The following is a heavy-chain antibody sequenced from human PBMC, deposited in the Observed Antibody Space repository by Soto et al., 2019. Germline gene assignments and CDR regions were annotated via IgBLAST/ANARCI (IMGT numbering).Heavy chain of an antibody. V-gene: IGHV3-30*18. CDR1: GFTFSSYG. J-gene: IGHJ3*02. CDR3: AKDMVKWLYADPDAFDI. D-gene: IGHD3-16*01. CDR2: ISYDGSNK. Sequence: QVQLVESGGGVVQPGRSLRLSCAASGFTFSSYGMHWVRQAPGKGLEWVAVISYDGSNKYYADSVKGRFTISRDNSKNTLYLQMNSLRAEDTAVYYCAKDMVKWLYADPDAFDIWGQGTMVTVSS.